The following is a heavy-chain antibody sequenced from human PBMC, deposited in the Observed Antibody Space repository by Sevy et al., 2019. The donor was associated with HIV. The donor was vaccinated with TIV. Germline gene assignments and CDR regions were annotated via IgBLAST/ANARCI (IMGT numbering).Heavy chain of an antibody. Sequence: SETLSLTCCVSGDSISSYFWHWVRQPAGKGLEWIGRIYARGNSNYNPSLKSRVTMSVDTSKNLLSLRLTSVTAADTAVYYCARGHRPGGLAADPWFNPWGQGTLVTVSS. CDR2: IYARGNS. J-gene: IGHJ5*02. CDR1: GDSISSYF. D-gene: IGHD6-13*01. CDR3: ARGHRPGGLAADPWFNP. V-gene: IGHV4-4*07.